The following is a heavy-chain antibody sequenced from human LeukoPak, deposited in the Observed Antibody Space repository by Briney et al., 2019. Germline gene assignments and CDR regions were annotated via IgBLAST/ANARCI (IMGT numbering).Heavy chain of an antibody. J-gene: IGHJ4*02. CDR1: GFTFSSYA. V-gene: IGHV3-23*01. CDR3: ARGPDDY. CDR2: IRGSGGST. Sequence: AESLTLSCAASGFTFSSYAMSWVRQAPAKGLEWGSAIRGSGGSTYYADALKGQFTSSRDNSKNTLDLQMNSLRAEDTVVYYCARGPDDYWGQGTLVTVSS.